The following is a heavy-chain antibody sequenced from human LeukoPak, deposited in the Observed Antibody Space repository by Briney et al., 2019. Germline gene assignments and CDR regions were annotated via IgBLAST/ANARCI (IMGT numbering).Heavy chain of an antibody. CDR1: GYSFTSYW. J-gene: IGHJ4*02. CDR3: ARIPNSSSSDFDY. Sequence: GESLKISCKGSGYSFTSYWISWVRQMPGKGLEWMGRIDPSDSYTNYSPSFQGHVTISADKSISTAYLQWSSLKASDTAMYYCARIPNSSSSDFDYWGQGTLVTVSS. CDR2: IDPSDSYT. V-gene: IGHV5-10-1*01. D-gene: IGHD6-6*01.